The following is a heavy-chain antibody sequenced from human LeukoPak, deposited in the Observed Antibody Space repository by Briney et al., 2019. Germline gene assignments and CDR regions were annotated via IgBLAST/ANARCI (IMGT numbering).Heavy chain of an antibody. D-gene: IGHD2-15*01. J-gene: IGHJ4*02. CDR1: GFTLTNHG. CDR3: EKDYCRDGNCPFPFLDS. V-gene: IGHV3-23*01. Sequence: GSLRLSCAVSGFTLTNHGVSWVRQAPGKGLEWVSIITGTGGKYYGDSVKGRFVLSRDNSKNTVYMQMSSLRAEDTATYYCEKDYCRDGNCPFPFLDSWGQGTQVTVSS. CDR2: ITGTGGK.